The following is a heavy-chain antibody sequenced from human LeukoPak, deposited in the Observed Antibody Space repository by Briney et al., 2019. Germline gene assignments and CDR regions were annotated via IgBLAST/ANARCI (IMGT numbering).Heavy chain of an antibody. J-gene: IGHJ4*02. CDR3: AKGVGYCSGGSCQQFDY. V-gene: IGHV3-23*01. Sequence: GGSLRLSCAASGFTFSSFGMSWVRQAPGKGLKWVSAISGSGGSTYYADSVKGRITISRDNSKNTLYLQMNSLRAEDTAVYYCAKGVGYCSGGSCQQFDYWGQGTLVTVSS. D-gene: IGHD2-15*01. CDR2: ISGSGGST. CDR1: GFTFSSFG.